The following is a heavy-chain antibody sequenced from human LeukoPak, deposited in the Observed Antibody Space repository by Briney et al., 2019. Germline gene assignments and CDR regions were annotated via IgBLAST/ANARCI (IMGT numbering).Heavy chain of an antibody. CDR2: IRYDGSNK. D-gene: IGHD3-22*01. CDR3: ARPRNYYDSVQGFDY. CDR1: GFTFSSYG. Sequence: PGGSLRLSCAASGFTFSSYGMHWVRQAPGKGLEWVAFIRYDGSNKYYADSVKGRFTISRDNAKNSLYLQMNSLRAEDTAVYYCARPRNYYDSVQGFDYWGQGTLVTVSS. V-gene: IGHV3-30*02. J-gene: IGHJ4*02.